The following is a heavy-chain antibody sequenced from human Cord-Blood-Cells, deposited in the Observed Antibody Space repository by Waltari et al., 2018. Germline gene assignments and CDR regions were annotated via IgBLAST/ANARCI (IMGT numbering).Heavy chain of an antibody. V-gene: IGHV4-34*01. CDR3: ARLLGLVDAFDI. J-gene: IGHJ3*02. CDR1: GGSFSGYY. D-gene: IGHD2-8*02. Sequence: QVQLQQWGAGLLKPSETLSLTCAVYGGSFSGYYWSWIRQPPGKGLEWIGEINHSGSTNHNPSLKSRVTISVDTSKNQFSLKLSSVTAADTAVYYCARLLGLVDAFDIWGQGTMVTVSS. CDR2: INHSGST.